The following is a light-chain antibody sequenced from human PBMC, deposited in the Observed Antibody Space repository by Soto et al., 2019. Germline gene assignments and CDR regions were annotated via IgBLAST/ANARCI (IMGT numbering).Light chain of an antibody. V-gene: IGLV2-18*02. Sequence: QSALTQPASVSGSPGQSITISCTGTSSDIGSYNRVSWYQQPPGTAPKLIFYEVNNRPSGVPDRFSGSKSGNTASLTISGLQAEDKADYYCNSFTTSSTYVFGTGTKVTVL. CDR3: NSFTTSSTYV. CDR1: SSDIGSYNR. CDR2: EVN. J-gene: IGLJ1*01.